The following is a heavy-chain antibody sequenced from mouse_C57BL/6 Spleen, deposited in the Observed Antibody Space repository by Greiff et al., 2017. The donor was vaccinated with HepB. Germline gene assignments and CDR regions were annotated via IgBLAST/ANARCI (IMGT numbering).Heavy chain of an antibody. CDR2: ISSGSSTI. V-gene: IGHV5-17*01. CDR1: GFTFSDYG. J-gene: IGHJ2*01. D-gene: IGHD2-3*01. CDR3: ASEGVYDGYYVGYYFDY. Sequence: EVKLVESGGGLVKPGGSLKLSCAASGFTFSDYGMHWVRQAPEKGLEWVAYISSGSSTIYYADTVKGRFTISRDNAKNTLFLEMTSLRSEDTAMYYCASEGVYDGYYVGYYFDYWGQGTTLTVSS.